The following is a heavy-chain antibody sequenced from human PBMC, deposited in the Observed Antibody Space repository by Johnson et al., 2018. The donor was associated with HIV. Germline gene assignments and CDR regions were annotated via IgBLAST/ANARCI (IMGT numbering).Heavy chain of an antibody. CDR1: GFTFSDYY. CDR2: ISSSGSTI. V-gene: IGHV3-11*01. D-gene: IGHD1-26*01. J-gene: IGHJ3*02. CDR3: ASEAKHHVGANRVSSFDI. Sequence: QVQLVESGGGLVKPGGSLRLSCAGSGFTFSDYYMSWIRQAPGKGLEWVSFISSSGSTIYYADSVKGRFTISRDNAKKSLCLQMNTLRAEDTALYYCASEAKHHVGANRVSSFDIWGQGTMVTVSA.